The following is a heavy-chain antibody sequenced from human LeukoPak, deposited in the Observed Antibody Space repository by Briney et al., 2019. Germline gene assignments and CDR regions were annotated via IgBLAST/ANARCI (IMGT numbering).Heavy chain of an antibody. J-gene: IGHJ5*02. CDR1: VYTFTSYG. CDR3: ARNPYCSSTSCYDWFDP. V-gene: IGHV1-18*01. Sequence: GASVKVSCKASVYTFTSYGISWVRQAPGQGLEWMGWTSAYNGNTNYAQKLQGRVTMTTDTSTSTAYMELRSLRSDDTAVYYCARNPYCSSTSCYDWFDPWGQGTLVTVSS. D-gene: IGHD2-2*01. CDR2: TSAYNGNT.